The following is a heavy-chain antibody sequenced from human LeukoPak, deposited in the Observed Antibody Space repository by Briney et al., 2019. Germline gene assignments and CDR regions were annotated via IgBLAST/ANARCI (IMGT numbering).Heavy chain of an antibody. Sequence: GASVKVSCKASGYSFTDFYIHWVRLAPGQGLEWMGWINPKSGGTHYAQKFQGRVSMTRDTPINTVHLELSSLKTNDTAVYYCARTREGVWGSYSPWGQGTLVTVSS. V-gene: IGHV1-2*02. J-gene: IGHJ4*02. CDR2: INPKSGGT. D-gene: IGHD3-16*01. CDR3: ARTREGVWGSYSP. CDR1: GYSFTDFY.